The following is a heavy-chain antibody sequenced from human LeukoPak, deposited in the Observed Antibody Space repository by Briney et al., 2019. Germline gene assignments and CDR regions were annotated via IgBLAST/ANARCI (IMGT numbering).Heavy chain of an antibody. CDR2: INPNSGGT. J-gene: IGHJ4*02. D-gene: IGHD1-14*01. CDR3: ARQAGATPRPNRNQAINY. Sequence: ASVRVSCKASGYTFTSYGISRVRQAPGQGLEWMGWINPNSGGTNYAQKFQGRVTMTRDTSISTAYMELSRLRSDDTAVYYCARQAGATPRPNRNQAINYWGQGTLVTVSS. CDR1: GYTFTSYG. V-gene: IGHV1-2*02.